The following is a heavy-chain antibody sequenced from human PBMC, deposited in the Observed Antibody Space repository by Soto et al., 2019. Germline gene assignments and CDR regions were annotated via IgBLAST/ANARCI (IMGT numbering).Heavy chain of an antibody. CDR3: ARVCSTTSCYGAFDI. CDR2: ISGDGRST. Sequence: EVQLVETGGGLVQPGGSLRLSCAASGFTFSTYAMHWVRQAPGKGLEYVSLISGDGRSTYYANSVKGRFTISRDNSKNTLYLQMGSLRAEDMAVYYCARVCSTTSCYGAFDIRGQGTMVIVSS. CDR1: GFTFSTYA. V-gene: IGHV3-64*01. J-gene: IGHJ3*02. D-gene: IGHD2-2*01.